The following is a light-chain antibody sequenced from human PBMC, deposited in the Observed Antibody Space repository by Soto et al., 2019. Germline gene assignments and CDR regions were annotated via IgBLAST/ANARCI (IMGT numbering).Light chain of an antibody. J-gene: IGKJ1*01. Sequence: DIQMTQSPSSLAASVGDSVTITCRAGQSIGNSLNWYQHKSGKAPNLLISATSTLQSGVPSRFSGSGSGTEFTLTISSLQREDFAIYYCQQSYSSTWTFGQGTKVEIK. CDR1: QSIGNS. CDR2: ATS. CDR3: QQSYSSTWT. V-gene: IGKV1-39*01.